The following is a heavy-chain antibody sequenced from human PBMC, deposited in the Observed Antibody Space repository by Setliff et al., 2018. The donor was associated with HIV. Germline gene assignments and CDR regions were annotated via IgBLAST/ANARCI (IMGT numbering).Heavy chain of an antibody. CDR1: GESFSGFY. V-gene: IGHV4-34*01. J-gene: IGHJ6*02. CDR3: AREDYYYYGMDV. CDR2: INPSGST. Sequence: KTSETLSLTCAVYGESFSGFYWNWIRQPPGKGLEWIGEINPSGSTNYNPSLKSRVTISVDKAKNQFSLKLSSVTAADTAVYYCAREDYYYYGMDVWGQGTTVTVS.